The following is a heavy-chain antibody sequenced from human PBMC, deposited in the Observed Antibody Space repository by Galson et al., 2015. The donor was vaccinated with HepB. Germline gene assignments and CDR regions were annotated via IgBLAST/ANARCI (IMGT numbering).Heavy chain of an antibody. CDR2: ISGDGSAT. Sequence: SLRLSCAASGFTFSSHWMHWVRQAPGKGPVWVSRISGDGSATNYADSVKGRFTISRDNAKNTVYLQMNSLKVEDTAVYYCARGTTAGNLWGQGTLVTVSS. J-gene: IGHJ5*02. CDR3: ARGTTAGNL. CDR1: GFTFSSHW. V-gene: IGHV3-74*01. D-gene: IGHD1/OR15-1a*01.